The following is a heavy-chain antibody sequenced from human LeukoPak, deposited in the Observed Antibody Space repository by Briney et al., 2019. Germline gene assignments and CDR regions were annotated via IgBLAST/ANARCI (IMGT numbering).Heavy chain of an antibody. J-gene: IGHJ6*03. CDR2: INPNSGGT. V-gene: IGHV1-2*02. CDR3: AINQAGYCGGGSCYRHEFYYMDV. D-gene: IGHD2-15*01. CDR1: GYTFTGYY. Sequence: ASVKVSCKASGYTFTGYYMHWVRQAPGQGLEWMGWINPNSGGTNYAQKFQGRVTMTRDTSTSTVYMELSSLRSEDTAVYYCAINQAGYCGGGSCYRHEFYYMDVWGKGTSVTVSS.